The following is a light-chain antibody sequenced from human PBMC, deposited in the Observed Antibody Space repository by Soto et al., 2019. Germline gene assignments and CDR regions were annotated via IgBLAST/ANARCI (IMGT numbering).Light chain of an antibody. J-gene: IGLJ1*01. V-gene: IGLV2-14*01. CDR1: SSDVGGYNY. Sequence: QSVQTQPASVSGSPGQSITISCTGTSSDVGGYNYVSLYQQHPGNVSILLIYVVSNRLSGVFYRFSGSKSGNTASLTISGLHAEDEADYYCSSYTSSSTLYGFGTGTKFTVL. CDR3: SSYTSSSTLYG. CDR2: VVS.